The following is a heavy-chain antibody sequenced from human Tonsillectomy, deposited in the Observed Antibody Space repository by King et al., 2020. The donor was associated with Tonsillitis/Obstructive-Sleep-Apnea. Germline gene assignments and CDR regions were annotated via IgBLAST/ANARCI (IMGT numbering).Heavy chain of an antibody. D-gene: IGHD3-16*01. CDR3: AREGGHGMGFDY. J-gene: IGHJ4*02. CDR1: GFTISSYW. Sequence: VQLVESGGGLVQSGGSLRLSCAASGFTISSYWMSWVRQAPGKGLEWVANIKQDGSEKHYVDSVKGRFTISRANAKNSLYLQLNSLRAEETAVYYCAREGGHGMGFDYWGQGTLVTDSS. V-gene: IGHV3-7*01. CDR2: IKQDGSEK.